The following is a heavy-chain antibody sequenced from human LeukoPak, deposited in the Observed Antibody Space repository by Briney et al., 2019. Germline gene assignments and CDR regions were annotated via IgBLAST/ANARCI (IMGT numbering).Heavy chain of an antibody. CDR2: ITGSSGTA. Sequence: GGSLRLSCAASGFSLSNYGMNWVRQAPGKGLEWVSGITGSSGTAYHAGSVRGRFTISGDESKNTLYLQMSSLRVDDTAIYYCAKSGASPLYHMDVWGKGATVTVSS. J-gene: IGHJ6*03. V-gene: IGHV3-23*01. CDR3: AKSGASPLYHMDV. D-gene: IGHD1-26*01. CDR1: GFSLSNYG.